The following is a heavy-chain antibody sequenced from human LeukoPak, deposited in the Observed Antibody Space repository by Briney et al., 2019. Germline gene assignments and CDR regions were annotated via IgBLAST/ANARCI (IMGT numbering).Heavy chain of an antibody. CDR1: GFALSSHW. Sequence: PGGSLRLSCAASGFALSSHWMTWVRQVPGRGPEWVANVNRDGSETYYLDSVKGRFTISKDNAKNSLYLQMNSLRAEDTAVYYCAKDGGVRGVGYYGMDVWGQGTTVTVSS. CDR2: VNRDGSET. CDR3: AKDGGVRGVGYYGMDV. J-gene: IGHJ6*02. D-gene: IGHD3-10*01. V-gene: IGHV3-7*03.